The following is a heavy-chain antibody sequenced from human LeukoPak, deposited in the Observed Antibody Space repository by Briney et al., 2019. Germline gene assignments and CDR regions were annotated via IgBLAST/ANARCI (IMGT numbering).Heavy chain of an antibody. Sequence: TGESLKISCKGSGYSFTSYWIGWVRQMPGKGLEWMGIIYPGDSGTRYSPSFQGQVTISADKSISTAYLQWSSLKASDTAMYYCARLIAVAANWFDPWGQGTLVTVSS. CDR1: GYSFTSYW. CDR3: ARLIAVAANWFDP. D-gene: IGHD6-19*01. V-gene: IGHV5-51*01. J-gene: IGHJ5*02. CDR2: IYPGDSGT.